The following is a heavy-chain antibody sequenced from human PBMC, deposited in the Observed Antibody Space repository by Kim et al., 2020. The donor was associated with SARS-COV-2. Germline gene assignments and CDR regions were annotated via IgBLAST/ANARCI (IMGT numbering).Heavy chain of an antibody. Sequence: SENGGNTYYADSVKGRFTISRDNSKNTLYLQMNSLRAEDTAIYYCAKTVQGYWGQGTLVTVSS. J-gene: IGHJ4*02. V-gene: IGHV3-23*01. CDR2: SENGGNT. CDR3: AKTVQGY.